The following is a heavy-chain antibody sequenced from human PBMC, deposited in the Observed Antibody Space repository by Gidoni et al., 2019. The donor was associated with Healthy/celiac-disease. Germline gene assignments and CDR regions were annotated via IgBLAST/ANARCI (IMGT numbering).Heavy chain of an antibody. Sequence: QVQLQQWGAGLFKPSETLSLTCAVYGGSFSGYYWSWIRQPPGKGLEWIGEINHSGSTNYNPSLKSRVTISVDTSKNQFSLKLSSVTAADTAVYYCARVSNSSGWYIDYWGQGTLVTVSS. V-gene: IGHV4-34*01. CDR2: INHSGST. D-gene: IGHD6-19*01. CDR3: ARVSNSSGWYIDY. J-gene: IGHJ4*02. CDR1: GGSFSGYY.